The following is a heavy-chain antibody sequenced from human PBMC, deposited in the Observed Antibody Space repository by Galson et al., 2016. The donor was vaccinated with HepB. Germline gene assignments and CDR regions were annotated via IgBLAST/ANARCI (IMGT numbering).Heavy chain of an antibody. CDR1: GFMFNNFG. D-gene: IGHD3-16*02. J-gene: IGHJ3*02. CDR3: ARDRMPTIERVISPDSFDI. V-gene: IGHV3-30*03. CDR2: IFYDGTNE. Sequence: SLRLSCAVSGFMFNNFGMTWVRQAPGKGLEWLAVIFYDGTNEFYGDSMKGRITLSRDNTKDTVHLQLNRLRVEDTAVYYCARDRMPTIERVISPDSFDIWGQGTMVTVSS.